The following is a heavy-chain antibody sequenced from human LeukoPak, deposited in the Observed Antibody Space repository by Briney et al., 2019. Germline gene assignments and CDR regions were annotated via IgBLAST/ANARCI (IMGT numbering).Heavy chain of an antibody. J-gene: IGHJ4*02. CDR3: ARGGGYARTDY. CDR2: ISAYNGNS. Sequence: ASVKVSCKASGYTFTSYSINWVRQAPGQGLEWMGWISAYNGNSHYTQKFQGRVTMTTDTSTSTAYMELRSLRSDDTAVYYCARGGGYARTDYWGQGTLVTVSS. D-gene: IGHD5-12*01. CDR1: GYTFTSYS. V-gene: IGHV1-18*01.